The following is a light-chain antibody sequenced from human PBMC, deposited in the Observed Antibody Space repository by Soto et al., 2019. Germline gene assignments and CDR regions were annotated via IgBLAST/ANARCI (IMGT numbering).Light chain of an antibody. CDR3: LQDQYRLT. CDR2: AAS. Sequence: AIQMTQSPSSLSASVGDRITITCRASQDTGNDLGWYQQKPGKAPKLLIYAASRLHTGVPSRFSGSGSGTDFTLTISSLQPEDFATYYCLQDQYRLTFGGGTKVEIK. J-gene: IGKJ4*01. CDR1: QDTGND. V-gene: IGKV1-6*01.